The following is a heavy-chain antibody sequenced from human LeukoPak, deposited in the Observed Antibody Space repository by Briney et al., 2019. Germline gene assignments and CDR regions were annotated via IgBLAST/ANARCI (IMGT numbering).Heavy chain of an antibody. Sequence: GGSLRLSCAASGFTFDDYAMHWVRQAPGKGLEWVSGISWNSGSIGYADSVKGRFTISRDNAKNSLYLQMNSLRAEDTALYYCAKDTGYSSGWYTFDYWGQGTLVTASS. CDR1: GFTFDDYA. CDR2: ISWNSGSI. CDR3: AKDTGYSSGWYTFDY. V-gene: IGHV3-9*01. J-gene: IGHJ4*02. D-gene: IGHD6-19*01.